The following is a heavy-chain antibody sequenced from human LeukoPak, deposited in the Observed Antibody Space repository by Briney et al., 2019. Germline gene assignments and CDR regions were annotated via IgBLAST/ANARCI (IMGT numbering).Heavy chain of an antibody. CDR3: ARGQGLQLKSGSDY. CDR1: GFTFSSYT. CDR2: ISSSGNYI. J-gene: IGHJ4*02. D-gene: IGHD5-24*01. Sequence: GRSLRLSCAASGFTFSSYTMNWLRQDPGKGLERVSSISSSGNYIYYADSVKGRFTISRENAKNSLFLQMNSPRAEDTAVYYCARGQGLQLKSGSDYWGQGTLVTVSS. V-gene: IGHV3-21*01.